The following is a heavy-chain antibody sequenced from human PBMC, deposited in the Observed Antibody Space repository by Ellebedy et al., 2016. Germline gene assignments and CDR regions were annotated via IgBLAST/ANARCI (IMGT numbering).Heavy chain of an antibody. CDR1: GFSLSTSGMC. D-gene: IGHD3-3*01. Sequence: SGPTLVXPTQTLTLTCTFSGFSLSTSGMCVSWIRQPPGKALEWLALIDWDDDKYYSTSLKTRLTISKDTSKNQVVLTMTNMDPVDTATYYCAWGRYDFWSGPTGYYYYMDVWGKGTTVTVSS. V-gene: IGHV2-70*12. CDR3: AWGRYDFWSGPTGYYYYMDV. CDR2: IDWDDDK. J-gene: IGHJ6*03.